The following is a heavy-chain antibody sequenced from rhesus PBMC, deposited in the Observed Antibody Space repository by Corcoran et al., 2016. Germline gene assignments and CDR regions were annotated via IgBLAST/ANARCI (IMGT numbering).Heavy chain of an antibody. J-gene: IGHJ4*01. CDR1: GGSISSGYG. CDR3: ARNGGYSATSYYFDY. D-gene: IGHD5-12*01. Sequence: QVKLQQWGEGLVKPSETLSLTCAVSGGSISSGYGWSWIGQPPGKGLEWIGHIYGSIGSTYYNPSLKSRVTISKDTSKNQFSLKLSSVTAADTAVYYCARNGGYSATSYYFDYWGQGVLVTVSS. V-gene: IGHV4S7*01. CDR2: IYGSIGST.